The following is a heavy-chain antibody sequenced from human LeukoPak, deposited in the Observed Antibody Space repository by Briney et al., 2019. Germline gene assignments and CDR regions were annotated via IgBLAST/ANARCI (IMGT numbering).Heavy chain of an antibody. CDR3: ARQGSGGRALDI. CDR1: GGSISSSTYY. J-gene: IGHJ3*02. Sequence: SKTLSLTCSVSGGSISSSTYYWGWIRQPPGKGLEWIGSIYYSGSVNYNPSLKTRVTISADTSKNQLSLKLTSVTAADTALYYCARQGSGGRALDIWGQGTMVTVSS. CDR2: IYYSGSV. V-gene: IGHV4-39*01.